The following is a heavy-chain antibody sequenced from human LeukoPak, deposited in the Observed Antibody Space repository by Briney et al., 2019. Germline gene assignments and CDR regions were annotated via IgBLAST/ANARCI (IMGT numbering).Heavy chain of an antibody. CDR2: INSNSGGT. V-gene: IGHV1-2*02. Sequence: ASVKVSCKASGYTFTGYYMHWVQQAPGQGLEWMGWINSNSGGTNYAQKFQGRVTMTRDTSISTVYMELSRLRSDDTAVYYCAREKVEGANWFDPWGQGTLVTVFS. CDR1: GYTFTGYY. CDR3: AREKVEGANWFDP. D-gene: IGHD2-15*01. J-gene: IGHJ5*02.